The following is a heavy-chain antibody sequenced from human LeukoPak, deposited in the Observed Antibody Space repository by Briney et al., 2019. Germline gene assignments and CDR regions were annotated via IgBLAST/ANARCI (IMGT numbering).Heavy chain of an antibody. D-gene: IGHD5-24*01. CDR3: AGGGPEMATITLFDY. CDR1: GGSISSHY. Sequence: SETLSLTCTVSGGSISSHYWSWIRQPPGKGLEWIGYIYYSGSTNYNPSLKSRVTISVDTSKNQFSLKLSSVTAADTAVYYCAGGGPEMATITLFDYWGQGTLVTVSS. J-gene: IGHJ4*02. CDR2: IYYSGST. V-gene: IGHV4-59*11.